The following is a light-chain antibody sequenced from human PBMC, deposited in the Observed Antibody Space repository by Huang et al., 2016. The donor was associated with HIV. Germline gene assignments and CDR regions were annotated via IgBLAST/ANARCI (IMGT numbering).Light chain of an antibody. CDR2: SAS. CDR3: QQYDSWPIT. V-gene: IGKV3-15*01. Sequence: EIVMTQSPATLSVSPGERVTLSCRASKSVSNNLAWYQQKPGQAPRLLVYSASTRATGIPARFSGSGSGTEFTLTISSLQSEHFAVYYCQQYDSWPITFGPGTRVD. J-gene: IGKJ3*01. CDR1: KSVSNN.